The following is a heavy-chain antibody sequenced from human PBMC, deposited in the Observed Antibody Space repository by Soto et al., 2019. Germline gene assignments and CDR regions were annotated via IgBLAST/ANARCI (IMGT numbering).Heavy chain of an antibody. CDR2: IYYSGST. CDR3: ARASPGDYYYYMDV. J-gene: IGHJ6*03. CDR1: CGSISNSSYY. Sequence: SQPLSLTWTVSCGSISNSSYYRGWIRQPPGKGLEWIGSIYYSGSTYYNPSLKSRVTISVDTSKNQFSLKLSSVTAADTAVYYCARASPGDYYYYMDVWGKGTTVTVSS. V-gene: IGHV4-39*01.